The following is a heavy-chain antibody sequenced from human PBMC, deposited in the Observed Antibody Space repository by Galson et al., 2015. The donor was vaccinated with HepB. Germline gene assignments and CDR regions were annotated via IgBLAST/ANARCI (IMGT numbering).Heavy chain of an antibody. J-gene: IGHJ4*02. D-gene: IGHD3-10*01. CDR2: IKQDGSEK. V-gene: IGHV3-7*03. CDR1: GFTFSSYW. Sequence: SLRLSCAASGFTFSSYWMSWVRQAPGRGLEWVANIKQDGSEKYYVDSVKGRFTISRDNAKNSLYLQMNSLRAEDTAVYYCARYYGSGEIINYYFDYWGQGTLVTVSS. CDR3: ARYYGSGEIINYYFDY.